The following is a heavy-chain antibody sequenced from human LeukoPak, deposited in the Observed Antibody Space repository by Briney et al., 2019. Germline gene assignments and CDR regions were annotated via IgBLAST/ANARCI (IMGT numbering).Heavy chain of an antibody. J-gene: IGHJ6*04. Sequence: SETLSLTCAVSGGSISSSNWWSWVRQPPGKGLEGIGEIYHNGSTNYNPSLKSRVTISVDKSKNQFSLKLSSVTAADTAVYYCARSYGDYVYYYGMDVWGKGTTVTVSS. CDR2: IYHNGST. D-gene: IGHD4-17*01. CDR3: ARSYGDYVYYYGMDV. CDR1: GGSISSSNW. V-gene: IGHV4-4*02.